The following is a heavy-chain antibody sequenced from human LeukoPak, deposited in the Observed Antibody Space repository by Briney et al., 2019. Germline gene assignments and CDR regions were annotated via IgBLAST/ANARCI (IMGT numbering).Heavy chain of an antibody. J-gene: IGHJ4*02. Sequence: PGGSLRLSCTASGITFRNYGMHWVRQAPGKGLEWVALIYYDGSDKYYADSVKGRFTISRDNSKNILYLQMNSLRAEDTAVYYCATNTGSYYKPDSWGQGTLVTVSS. CDR1: GITFRNYG. D-gene: IGHD3-10*01. CDR2: IYYDGSDK. CDR3: ATNTGSYYKPDS. V-gene: IGHV3-33*01.